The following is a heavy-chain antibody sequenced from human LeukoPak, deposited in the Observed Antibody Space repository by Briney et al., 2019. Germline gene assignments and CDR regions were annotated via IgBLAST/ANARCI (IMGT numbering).Heavy chain of an antibody. D-gene: IGHD2-15*01. V-gene: IGHV1-8*01. J-gene: IGHJ4*02. CDR3: ARETAGYCSGFNCKGGGDFDL. CDR1: GYTFTSYD. CDR2: MNPNTGNT. Sequence: GASVKVSCKASGYTFTSYDINWVRQATGQGLEWMGWMNPNTGNTGYAQKFQGRVTMTRDTSISTAYMELSSLRSDDTAIYYCARETAGYCSGFNCKGGGDFDLWGQGTLVTVSS.